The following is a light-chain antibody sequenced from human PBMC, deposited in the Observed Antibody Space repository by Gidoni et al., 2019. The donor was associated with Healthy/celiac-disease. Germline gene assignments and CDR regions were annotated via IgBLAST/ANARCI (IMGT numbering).Light chain of an antibody. CDR2: KAS. Sequence: DIQMTQSPSTLSASAGDRVTITCRASQSISSWLAWYQQKPGKAPKLLIYKASSLESGVPSRFSGSGSGTEFTLTISSLQPDEFATYYCQQYNSYWTFGQGTKVEIK. CDR1: QSISSW. V-gene: IGKV1-5*03. J-gene: IGKJ1*01. CDR3: QQYNSYWT.